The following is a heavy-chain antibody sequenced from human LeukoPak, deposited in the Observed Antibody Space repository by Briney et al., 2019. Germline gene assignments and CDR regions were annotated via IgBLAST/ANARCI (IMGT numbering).Heavy chain of an antibody. CDR3: ARLGMDGYGDPGWFDP. CDR1: GFTFSSYE. D-gene: IGHD4-17*01. Sequence: PGGSLRLSCAASGFTFSSYEMNWVRQAPGKGLEWVSYISSSGSTIYYADSVKGRFTISRDNAKNSLYLQMNSLRAEGTAVYYCARLGMDGYGDPGWFDPWGQGTLVTVSS. J-gene: IGHJ5*02. CDR2: ISSSGSTI. V-gene: IGHV3-48*03.